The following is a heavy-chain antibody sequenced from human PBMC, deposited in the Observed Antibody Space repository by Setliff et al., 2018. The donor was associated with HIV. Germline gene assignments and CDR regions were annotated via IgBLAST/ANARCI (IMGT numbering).Heavy chain of an antibody. J-gene: IGHJ5*01. Sequence: ASVKVSCKASGYAFTSDHMHWVRQAPGQGLEWVGMITPGDGHTNYEQKFQGRVTLTRDRSTNTVYMDLNSLRSEDTAVYYCAKEGGSHCTKGVCFPTNWLDSWGQGTLVTVSS. V-gene: IGHV1-46*01. CDR1: GYAFTSDH. D-gene: IGHD2-8*01. CDR2: ITPGDGHT. CDR3: AKEGGSHCTKGVCFPTNWLDS.